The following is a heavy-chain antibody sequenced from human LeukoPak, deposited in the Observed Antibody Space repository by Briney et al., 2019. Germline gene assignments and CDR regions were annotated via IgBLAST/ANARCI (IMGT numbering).Heavy chain of an antibody. CDR1: GFSFSEYY. V-gene: IGHV3-11*01. CDR3: GRVAGVEFISV. J-gene: IGHJ4*02. CDR2: ISSTGYTT. Sequence: GGSLRLSCAASGFSFSEYYMAWIRQAPGKRLQWASYISSTGYTTDYVDSVKGRFTISKDNAKNSLYLEMKSPRAEDTAVYYCGRVAGVEFISVWGQGTLVTVSS. D-gene: IGHD2-15*01.